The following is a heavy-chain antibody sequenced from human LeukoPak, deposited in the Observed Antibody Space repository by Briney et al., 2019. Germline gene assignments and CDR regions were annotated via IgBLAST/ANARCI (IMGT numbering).Heavy chain of an antibody. CDR2: IIPIFGIA. V-gene: IGHV1-69*10. CDR3: ARGPKWELHPVFDY. J-gene: IGHJ4*02. CDR1: GGTFIRYA. D-gene: IGHD1-26*01. Sequence: SVKVSCKASGGTFIRYAISWVRQAPGQGLEWMGGIIPIFGIANYAQKFQGRVTITADKSTSTAYMELSSLRSEDTAVYYCARGPKWELHPVFDYWGQGTLVTVSS.